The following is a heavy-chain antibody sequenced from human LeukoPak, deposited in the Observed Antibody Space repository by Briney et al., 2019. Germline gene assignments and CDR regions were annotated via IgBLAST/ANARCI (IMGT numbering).Heavy chain of an antibody. CDR1: GGSFSGYY. CDR3: ARSTATGTERNFDY. D-gene: IGHD1-1*01. J-gene: IGHJ4*02. V-gene: IGHV4-34*01. Sequence: SETLSLTCAVYGGSFSGYYWSWIRQPPGKGLEWIGEINHSGSTNYNPSLKSRVTISVDTSKNQFSLKLSSVTAADTAVYYCARSTATGTERNFDYWGQGTLVTVSS. CDR2: INHSGST.